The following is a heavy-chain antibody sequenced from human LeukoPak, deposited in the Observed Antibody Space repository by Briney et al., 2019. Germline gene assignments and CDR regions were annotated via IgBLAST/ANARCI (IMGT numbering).Heavy chain of an antibody. CDR2: INQDGSKK. Sequence: PGGSLRLSCTASGFTISTYWMSWVRQAPGKGLEWVANINQDGSKKYYVDSVKGRFTISRDNVKNSVYLQMNSLRAEDTAVYYCAGTYRYGYNNGMDVWGQGTTVTVSS. CDR1: GFTISTYW. CDR3: AGTYRYGYNNGMDV. D-gene: IGHD3-10*01. J-gene: IGHJ6*02. V-gene: IGHV3-7*01.